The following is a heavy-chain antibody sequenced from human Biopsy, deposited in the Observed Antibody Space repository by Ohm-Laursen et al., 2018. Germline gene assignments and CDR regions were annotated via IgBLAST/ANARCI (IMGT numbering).Heavy chain of an antibody. CDR3: ARFPLGAYDDSGSYRAVEHWYFDL. V-gene: IGHV1-69*06. D-gene: IGHD3-22*01. CDR2: SIPLFNTA. J-gene: IGHJ2*01. Sequence: GASVKVSCKISGGTFTNHAVGWVRQAPGQGLEWVGSSIPLFNTANYADKFQGRVTLTADKSTTTAYMELSSLRSEDMAIYYCARFPLGAYDDSGSYRAVEHWYFDLWGRGTLVTVSS. CDR1: GGTFTNHA.